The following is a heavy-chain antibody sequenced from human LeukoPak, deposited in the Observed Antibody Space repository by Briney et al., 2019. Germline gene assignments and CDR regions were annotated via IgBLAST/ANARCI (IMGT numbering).Heavy chain of an antibody. V-gene: IGHV3-48*03. D-gene: IGHD6-13*01. J-gene: IGHJ4*02. CDR2: ISSSGSTI. Sequence: GGSPRLSCAASGFTFSSYEMNWVRQAPGKGLEWVSYISSSGSTIYYADSVKGRFTISRDNAKNSLYLQMNSLRAEDTAVYYCARAMPQPGIAAAGPGGFDYWGQGTLVTVSS. CDR3: ARAMPQPGIAAAGPGGFDY. CDR1: GFTFSSYE.